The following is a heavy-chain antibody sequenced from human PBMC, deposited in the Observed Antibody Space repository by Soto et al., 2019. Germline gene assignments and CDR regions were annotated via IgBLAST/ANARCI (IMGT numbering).Heavy chain of an antibody. J-gene: IGHJ4*02. CDR2: IYPGDSDT. D-gene: IGHD5-12*01. Sequence: PGESLKISCKDSGYSFTSYWIGWVRQMRGKGLEWMGIIYPGDSDTRYSPSFQGQVTISADKSISTAYLQWSSLPASDTPMYYCARQRDGYNLIEYWGQGTLVTVSS. CDR3: ARQRDGYNLIEY. V-gene: IGHV5-51*01. CDR1: GYSFTSYW.